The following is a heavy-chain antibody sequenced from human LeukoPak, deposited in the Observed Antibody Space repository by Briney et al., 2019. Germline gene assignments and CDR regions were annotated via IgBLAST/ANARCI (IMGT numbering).Heavy chain of an antibody. CDR3: ARVILYGDYADAFDI. J-gene: IGHJ3*02. Sequence: SETLSLTCTVSGGSISSYYWSWIRQPPGKGLEWIGYIYYSGSTNCNPSLKSQVTISVDTSKNHFSLKLSSVTAADTAVYYCARVILYGDYADAFDIWGQGTMVTVSS. CDR1: GGSISSYY. V-gene: IGHV4-59*01. CDR2: IYYSGST. D-gene: IGHD4-17*01.